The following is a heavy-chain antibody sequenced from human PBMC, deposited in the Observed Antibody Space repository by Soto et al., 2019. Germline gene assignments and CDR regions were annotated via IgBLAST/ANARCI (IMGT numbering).Heavy chain of an antibody. CDR2: ISGTGGST. Sequence: EVRLLESGGDLVQSGGSLRLSCAASGFTFSSYGMSWVRQAPGKGLEWVSGISGTGGSTYYADSVKGRFTISRDNSKNTLFLQMDSLRAEDTAVYYCARKSDCSGGSCPYYFDYWGQGTLVTVSS. D-gene: IGHD2-15*01. CDR3: ARKSDCSGGSCPYYFDY. J-gene: IGHJ4*02. CDR1: GFTFSSYG. V-gene: IGHV3-23*01.